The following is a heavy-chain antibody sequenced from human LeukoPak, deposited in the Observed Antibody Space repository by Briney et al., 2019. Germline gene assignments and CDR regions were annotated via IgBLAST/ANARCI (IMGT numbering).Heavy chain of an antibody. J-gene: IGHJ4*02. CDR2: INHSGST. CDR1: GGSFSGYY. D-gene: IGHD1-26*01. V-gene: IGHV4-34*01. Sequence: NPSETLSLTCAVYGGSFSGYYWSWIRQPPGKGLEWIGEINHSGSTNYNPSLKSRVTISVDTSKNQFSLKLSSVTAADTAVYYCARAIPIKRMIVGAIGFDYWGQGTLVTVSS. CDR3: ARAIPIKRMIVGAIGFDY.